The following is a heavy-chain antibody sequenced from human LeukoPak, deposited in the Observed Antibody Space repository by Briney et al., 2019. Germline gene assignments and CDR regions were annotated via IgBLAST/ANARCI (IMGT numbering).Heavy chain of an antibody. Sequence: ASVTVSCKASGYTFTSYGISWVRQAPGQGLEWMGWISAYNGNTNYAQKLQGRVTMTTDTSTSTAYMELRSLRSDDTAVYYCARESDYADAFDIWGQGTMVTVSS. D-gene: IGHD4-17*01. J-gene: IGHJ3*02. CDR2: ISAYNGNT. CDR3: ARESDYADAFDI. V-gene: IGHV1-18*01. CDR1: GYTFTSYG.